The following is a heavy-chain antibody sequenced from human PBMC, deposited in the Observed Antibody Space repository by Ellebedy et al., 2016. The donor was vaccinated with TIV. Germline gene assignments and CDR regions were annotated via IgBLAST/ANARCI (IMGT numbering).Heavy chain of an antibody. CDR3: ARDFGDSSGNDAFDI. D-gene: IGHD6-19*01. J-gene: IGHJ3*02. V-gene: IGHV1-69*06. CDR1: GGTFSSYA. Sequence: SVKVSXXASGGTFSSYAISWVRQAPGQGLEWMGGIIPIFGTANYAQKFQGRVTITADKSTSTAYMELSSLRSEDTAVYYCARDFGDSSGNDAFDIWGQGTMVTVSS. CDR2: IIPIFGTA.